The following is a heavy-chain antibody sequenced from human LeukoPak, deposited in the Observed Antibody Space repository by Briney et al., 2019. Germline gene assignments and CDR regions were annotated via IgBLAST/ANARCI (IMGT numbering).Heavy chain of an antibody. CDR3: AKSKARIAVAGGMDV. Sequence: GGSLRLSCAASGFTFSSYAMSWVRQAPGKGLEWVSGISGSGGSTYYEDSVKGRFTISRDNSKNTLYLQMNSLRAEDTAVYYCAKSKARIAVAGGMDVWGQGTTVTVSS. CDR1: GFTFSSYA. D-gene: IGHD6-19*01. J-gene: IGHJ6*02. V-gene: IGHV3-23*01. CDR2: ISGSGGST.